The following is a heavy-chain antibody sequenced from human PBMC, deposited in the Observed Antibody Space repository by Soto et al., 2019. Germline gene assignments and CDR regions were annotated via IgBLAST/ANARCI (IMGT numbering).Heavy chain of an antibody. CDR1: GGSISSGGYY. Sequence: SETLSLTCTVSGGSISSGGYYWSWIRQHPGKGLEWIGYIYYSGSTYYNPSLKSRVTISVDTSKNQFSLKLSSVTAADTAVYYCARAYVERGNYYDSSGQHVEFDYWGQGTLVTVSS. CDR2: IYYSGST. D-gene: IGHD3-22*01. V-gene: IGHV4-31*03. CDR3: ARAYVERGNYYDSSGQHVEFDY. J-gene: IGHJ4*02.